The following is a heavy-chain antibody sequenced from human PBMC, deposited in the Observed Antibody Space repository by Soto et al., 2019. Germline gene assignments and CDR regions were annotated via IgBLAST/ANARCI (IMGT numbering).Heavy chain of an antibody. J-gene: IGHJ6*02. D-gene: IGHD3-10*01. CDR3: ARDSITMTRGMDV. V-gene: IGHV3-74*01. CDR2: ISTEGNTI. Sequence: GGSLRLSCAASGFSLSGHWMNWVRQVPGKGLMWVSAISTEGNTIRLAGSVKGRFTISSDNAKNTLFLQINSLRAEDTAVYYCARDSITMTRGMDVWGQGTTVTVSS. CDR1: GFSLSGHW.